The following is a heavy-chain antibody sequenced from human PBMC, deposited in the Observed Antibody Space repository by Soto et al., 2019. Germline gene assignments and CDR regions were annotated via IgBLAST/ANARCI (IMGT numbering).Heavy chain of an antibody. CDR2: INAGNGNT. J-gene: IGHJ6*03. V-gene: IGHV1-3*01. CDR1: GYTFTSYA. D-gene: IGHD2-15*01. CDR3: AREIEDDCSGASSYYYYYMDV. Sequence: ASVKVCCKASGYTFTSYAMHWVRQAPGQRLEWMGWINAGNGNTKYSQKFQGRVTITRDTSASTAYMELSSLRSEDTAVYYCAREIEDDCSGASSYYYYYMDVWGKGTAVTVSS.